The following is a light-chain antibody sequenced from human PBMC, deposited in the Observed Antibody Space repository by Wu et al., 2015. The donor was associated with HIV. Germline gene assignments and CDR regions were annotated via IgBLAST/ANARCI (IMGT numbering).Light chain of an antibody. CDR1: QSVSSY. CDR3: QQRGNWPLT. Sequence: EIVLTQSPGTLSLSPGERATLSCRASQSVSSYLAWYQQKPGQAPRLLIYGASNRATGIPARFSGGGSGTDFTLTISSLEPEDFAVYYCQQRGNWPLTFGQGTRLEIK. CDR2: GAS. V-gene: IGKV3-11*01. J-gene: IGKJ5*01.